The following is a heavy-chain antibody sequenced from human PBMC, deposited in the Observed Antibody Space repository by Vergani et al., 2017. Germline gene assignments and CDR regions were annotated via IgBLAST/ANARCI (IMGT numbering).Heavy chain of an antibody. Sequence: EVQLLESGGGLVQPGGSLRLSCAASGFTFSSYAMSWVRQAPGKGLEWVAAISGSGGSTYYADSVKGRFTISRDNSKNTLYLQMNSLRAEDTAVYYCAPTVGDYGVGLRSWGQGTLVTVSS. D-gene: IGHD4-17*01. CDR3: APTVGDYGVGLRS. CDR2: ISGSGGST. CDR1: GFTFSSYA. J-gene: IGHJ5*02. V-gene: IGHV3-23*01.